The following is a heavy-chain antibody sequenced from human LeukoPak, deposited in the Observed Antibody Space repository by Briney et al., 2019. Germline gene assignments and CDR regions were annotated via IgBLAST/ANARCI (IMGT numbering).Heavy chain of an antibody. D-gene: IGHD3-10*01. J-gene: IGHJ4*02. CDR1: GFTFSSYG. CDR2: IWYDGSNK. CDR3: ARASPLYGSGSYLLDY. Sequence: GGSLRLSCAASGFTFSSYGMHWVRQAPGKGLEWVAVIWYDGSNKYYADSVKGRFTISRDNSKNTLYLQMNSLRAEDTAVYYCARASPLYGSGSYLLDYWGQGTLVTFSS. V-gene: IGHV3-33*01.